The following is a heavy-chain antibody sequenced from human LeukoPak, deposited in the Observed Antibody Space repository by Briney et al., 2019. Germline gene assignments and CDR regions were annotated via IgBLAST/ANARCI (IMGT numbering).Heavy chain of an antibody. CDR3: ARRHTSVTAIRRNAFDI. J-gene: IGHJ3*02. Sequence: ASVKVSCKASGYTFTSYAMNWVRQAPGQGLEWMGWINTNTGNPTYAQGFTGRFVFSLDTSVSTAYLQISSLKAEDTAVYYCARRHTSVTAIRRNAFDIWGQGTMVTVSS. D-gene: IGHD2-21*02. CDR2: INTNTGNP. CDR1: GYTFTSYA. V-gene: IGHV7-4-1*02.